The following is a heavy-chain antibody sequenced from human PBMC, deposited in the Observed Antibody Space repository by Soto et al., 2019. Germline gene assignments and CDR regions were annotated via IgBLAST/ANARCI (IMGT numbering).Heavy chain of an antibody. CDR2: ISYDGSNK. CDR3: AKIGYGVPRDYYYGMDV. CDR1: GFTFSRYG. J-gene: IGHJ6*02. Sequence: PGGSLRLSCIASGFTFSRYGMHWVRQAPGKGLEWVAVISYDGSNKYYADSVKGRFTISRDNSKNTLYLQMNSLRAEDTAVYYCAKIGYGVPRDYYYGMDVWGQGTTVTVSS. D-gene: IGHD2-15*01. V-gene: IGHV3-30*18.